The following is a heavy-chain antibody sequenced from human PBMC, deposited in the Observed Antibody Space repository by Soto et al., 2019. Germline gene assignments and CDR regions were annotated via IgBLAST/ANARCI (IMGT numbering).Heavy chain of an antibody. V-gene: IGHV1-69*13. Sequence: SVKVSCKASGGTFSSYAISWVRQAPGQGLEWMGGIIPIFGTANYAQKFQGRVTITADESTSTAYMELSSLRSEDTAVYYCARANSSTSTLIVAGYYYYGMDVWGQGTPVTVSS. CDR3: ARANSSTSTLIVAGYYYYGMDV. CDR2: IIPIFGTA. CDR1: GGTFSSYA. D-gene: IGHD2-2*01. J-gene: IGHJ6*02.